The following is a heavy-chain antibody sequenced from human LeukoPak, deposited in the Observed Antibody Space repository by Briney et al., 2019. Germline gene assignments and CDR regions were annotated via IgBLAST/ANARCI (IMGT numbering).Heavy chain of an antibody. V-gene: IGHV3-74*01. CDR1: GFTFSGYW. CDR2: INSDGYST. Sequence: SGGSLRLSCAASGFTFSGYWMHWVRHAPGKGLVWVSRINSDGYSTSYADSVKGRFTISRENAKNRLYMQMNSLSAEDTAVYYCARATAVAGTDYWGQGTLVTVSS. J-gene: IGHJ4*02. CDR3: ARATAVAGTDY. D-gene: IGHD6-19*01.